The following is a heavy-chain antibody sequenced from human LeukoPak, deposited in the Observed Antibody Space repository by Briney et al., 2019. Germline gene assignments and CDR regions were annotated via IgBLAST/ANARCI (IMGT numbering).Heavy chain of an antibody. J-gene: IGHJ5*02. CDR2: IYYSGST. V-gene: IGHV4-59*08. Sequence: SETLSLTCTVSGGSISRYYWSWIRQPPGKGLEWIGYIYYSGSTNYNPSLKSRVTISVDTSKNQFSLKLSSVTAADTAVYYCARHSWFDPWGQGTLVTVSS. CDR3: ARHSWFDP. CDR1: GGSISRYY.